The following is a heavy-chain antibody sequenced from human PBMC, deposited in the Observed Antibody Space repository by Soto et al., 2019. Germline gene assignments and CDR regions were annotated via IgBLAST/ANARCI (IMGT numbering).Heavy chain of an antibody. J-gene: IGHJ4*02. CDR2: ISYDGSNK. D-gene: IGHD3-22*01. V-gene: IGHV3-30-3*01. Sequence: QVQLVESGGGVVQPGRSLRLSCAASGFTFSSYAMHWVRQAPGKGLEWVAVISYDGSNKYYADSVKGRFTISRDNSKNPLYLKMNSLRAEDMAVYYCARSPVDYYDSSGRGGGYFDYWGQGTLVTVSS. CDR3: ARSPVDYYDSSGRGGGYFDY. CDR1: GFTFSSYA.